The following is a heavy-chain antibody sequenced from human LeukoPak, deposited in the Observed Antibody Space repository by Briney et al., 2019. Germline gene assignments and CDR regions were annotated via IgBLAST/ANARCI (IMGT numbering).Heavy chain of an antibody. J-gene: IGHJ4*02. Sequence: SETLSLTCTVSGGSINTYYWSWIRQPPGKGLEWIGYVYYSGTTKYNPSLQSRVTISVDTSKNQFSLNLSSVTAADTAVYYCARQGSNSWKATFDYWGQGTLVTVSS. CDR1: GGSINTYY. CDR3: ARQGSNSWKATFDY. V-gene: IGHV4-59*08. D-gene: IGHD6-13*01. CDR2: VYYSGTT.